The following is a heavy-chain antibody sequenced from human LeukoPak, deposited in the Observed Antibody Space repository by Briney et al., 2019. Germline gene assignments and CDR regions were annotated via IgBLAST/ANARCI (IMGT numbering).Heavy chain of an antibody. V-gene: IGHV1-69*05. CDR2: IIPIFGTA. CDR3: ARLGYCSSTSCVIIDY. D-gene: IGHD2-2*01. Sequence: GASVKVSCKASGGTFSSYAISWVRQAPGQGLEWMGGIIPIFGTANYAQKFPGRVTITTDESTSTAYMELSSLRSEDTAVYYCARLGYCSSTSCVIIDYWGQGTLVTVSS. CDR1: GGTFSSYA. J-gene: IGHJ4*02.